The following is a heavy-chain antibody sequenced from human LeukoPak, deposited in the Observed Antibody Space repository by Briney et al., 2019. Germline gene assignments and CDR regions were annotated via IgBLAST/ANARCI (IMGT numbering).Heavy chain of an antibody. Sequence: ASVKVSCKASGYTFTSYGISWVRQAPGQGLEWMGWISAYNGNTNYAQKLQGRVTMTTDTSTSTAYMELRSLRSDDTAVYYCARDFITMVRGNNWFDPWGQGTLVTVSS. J-gene: IGHJ5*02. D-gene: IGHD3-10*01. CDR2: ISAYNGNT. CDR1: GYTFTSYG. V-gene: IGHV1-18*01. CDR3: ARDFITMVRGNNWFDP.